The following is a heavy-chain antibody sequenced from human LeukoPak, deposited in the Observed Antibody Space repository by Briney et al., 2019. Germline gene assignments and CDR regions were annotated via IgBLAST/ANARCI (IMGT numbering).Heavy chain of an antibody. CDR1: GGSISSGSYY. CDR2: IYSSGST. V-gene: IGHV4-61*02. D-gene: IGHD3-22*01. J-gene: IGHJ3*02. Sequence: SQTLSLTCSVSGGSISSGSYYWNWIRQPAGKGLEWIGRIYSSGSTNYNPSLKSRVTISGDTSKNQFSLKLNSVTAADTAVYYCARLYYYDTSGSKDAFDIWGQGTMVTVSS. CDR3: ARLYYYDTSGSKDAFDI.